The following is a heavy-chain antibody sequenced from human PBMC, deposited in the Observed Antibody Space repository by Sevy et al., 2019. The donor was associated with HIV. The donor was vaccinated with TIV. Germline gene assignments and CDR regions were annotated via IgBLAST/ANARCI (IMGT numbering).Heavy chain of an antibody. Sequence: GGPLSLSCAASGFTFSSYWMSWVRQAPGKGLEWVANIKQDGSEKYYVDSVKGRFTISRDNAKNSLYLQMNSLRAEDTAVYYCARDGGSWYGGDAFDIWGQGTMVTVSS. CDR1: GFTFSSYW. CDR3: ARDGGSWYGGDAFDI. CDR2: IKQDGSEK. V-gene: IGHV3-7*01. J-gene: IGHJ3*02. D-gene: IGHD6-13*01.